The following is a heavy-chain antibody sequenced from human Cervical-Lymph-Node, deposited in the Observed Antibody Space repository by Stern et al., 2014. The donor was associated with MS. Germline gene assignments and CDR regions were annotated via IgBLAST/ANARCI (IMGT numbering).Heavy chain of an antibody. CDR3: ARGYTTSSGRPDY. V-gene: IGHV4-59*08. CDR1: GGSTSSYY. CDR2: ISSSGGT. J-gene: IGHJ4*02. Sequence: QLQESGPGLVKPSETLSLTCTVSGGSTSSYYWSWIRQPPGKGLEWIGYISSSGGTKYNPSLKSRVTISVDTAKNQFSLNLSSVTAADTAVYYCARGYTTSSGRPDYWGQGTLVTVSS. D-gene: IGHD6-6*01.